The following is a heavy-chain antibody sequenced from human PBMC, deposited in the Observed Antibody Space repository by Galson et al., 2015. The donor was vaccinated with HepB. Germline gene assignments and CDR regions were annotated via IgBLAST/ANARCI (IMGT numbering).Heavy chain of an antibody. CDR2: ISGRGVGT. CDR1: GFTFINYA. Sequence: SLRLSCAASGFTFINYAMSWVRQAPGKGLEWVSSISGRGVGTTYYADSVKGRFIISRDNSKNTLYLQMNSLRVEDTAVYYCATSDYDNFGPLGWFDPWGQGTQVTVAS. D-gene: IGHD4-11*01. V-gene: IGHV3-23*01. CDR3: ATSDYDNFGPLGWFDP. J-gene: IGHJ5*02.